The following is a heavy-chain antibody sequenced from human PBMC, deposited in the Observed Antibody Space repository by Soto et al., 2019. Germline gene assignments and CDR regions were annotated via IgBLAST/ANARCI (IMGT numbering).Heavy chain of an antibody. CDR2: ISAYNGNT. V-gene: IGHV1-18*01. Sequence: ASVKVSCKASGYTFTSYGISWVRQAPGQGLEWMGWISAYNGNTNYAQKLQGRVTMTTDTSTSTAYMELRSLRSDDTAVYYCARDRGWDGYNLFSGDAGDIWGQWTMVTVS. CDR1: GYTFTSYG. D-gene: IGHD5-12*01. J-gene: IGHJ3*02. CDR3: ARDRGWDGYNLFSGDAGDI.